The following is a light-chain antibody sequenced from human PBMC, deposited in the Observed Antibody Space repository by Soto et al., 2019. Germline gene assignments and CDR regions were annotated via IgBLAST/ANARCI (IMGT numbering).Light chain of an antibody. CDR1: SSDVGGYNY. CDR2: DVS. CDR3: SSYTSSGTV. J-gene: IGLJ2*01. Sequence: QSVLTQPDSVSGSPGQSITISCTATSSDVGGYNYVSWYQQHPGKAPKLMIYDVSNRPSGVSNRFSGSKSGNTASLTISGLQAEDEADYYCSSYTSSGTVFGGGTKLTVL. V-gene: IGLV2-14*01.